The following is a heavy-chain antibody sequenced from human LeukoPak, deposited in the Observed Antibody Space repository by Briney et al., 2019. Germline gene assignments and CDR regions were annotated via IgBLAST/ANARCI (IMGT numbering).Heavy chain of an antibody. D-gene: IGHD3-22*01. CDR2: IYHSGST. CDR3: ARAPRDSSSSNYMRRFDY. V-gene: IGHV4-38-2*01. CDR1: GYSISSDNY. Sequence: SETLSLTCAVSGYSISSDNYWAWIRQPPGQGLEWTGGIYHSGSTYYNPSLKSRVTMSVDTSKNQFSLKLSSVTAADTAVYYCARAPRDSSSSNYMRRFDYWGQGTLVTVSS. J-gene: IGHJ4*02.